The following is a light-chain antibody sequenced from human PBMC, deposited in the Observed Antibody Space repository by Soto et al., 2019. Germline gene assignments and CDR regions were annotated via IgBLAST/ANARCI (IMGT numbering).Light chain of an antibody. CDR3: CSYGGGNNFYV. CDR2: EVS. Sequence: QSALTQPPSASGSPGQSVTISCTGTSSDIGTYDYVSWYQHLPDKAPKLIIYEVSKRPSGVPDLFSGSKSGNTASLTVSGLQAEDEGDYYCCSYGGGNNFYVFGTGTKVTVL. CDR1: SSDIGTYDY. J-gene: IGLJ1*01. V-gene: IGLV2-8*01.